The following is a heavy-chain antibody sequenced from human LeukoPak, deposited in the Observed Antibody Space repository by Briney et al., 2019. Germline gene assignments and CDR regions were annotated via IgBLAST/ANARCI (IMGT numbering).Heavy chain of an antibody. Sequence: GGSLRLSCAASGFTFSSYWMHWVRQAPGKGLECISSISVSGGSTYYADSVKGRFTISRDNSKNTPYLQMNSLRAEDTAVYYCAKGVADLYYYGMDVWGQGTTVTVSS. D-gene: IGHD6-19*01. CDR3: AKGVADLYYYGMDV. J-gene: IGHJ6*02. CDR1: GFTFSSYW. CDR2: ISVSGGST. V-gene: IGHV3-23*01.